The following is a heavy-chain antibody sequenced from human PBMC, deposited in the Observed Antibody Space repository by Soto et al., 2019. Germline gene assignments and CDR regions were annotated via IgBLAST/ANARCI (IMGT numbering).Heavy chain of an antibody. CDR2: IYYSGST. CDR3: ARQRTSVVTQAYFDS. CDR1: GDSINNRSYY. J-gene: IGHJ4*02. Sequence: SETLSLTCPVTGDSINNRSYYWGWIRHPPGKGLEWIGRIYYSGSTYNNPCLKSRASMSVDTSKNQFSLKLRSVTAADTALYYCARQRTSVVTQAYFDSWGQGSLVTVSS. D-gene: IGHD2-21*02. V-gene: IGHV4-39*01.